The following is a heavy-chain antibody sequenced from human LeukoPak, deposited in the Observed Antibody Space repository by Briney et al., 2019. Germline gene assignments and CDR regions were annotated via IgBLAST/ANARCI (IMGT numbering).Heavy chain of an antibody. CDR2: ISYDGSNQ. V-gene: IGHV3-30*04. Sequence: PGRSLRLSCAASGFTFSSYAMHWVRQAPGKGLEWVAVISYDGSNQFYADSVKGRFTISRDNSKNTLNLQMNSLRAEDTALYYCASGYSSGWYDHWGQGTLVTVSS. J-gene: IGHJ5*02. CDR1: GFTFSSYA. D-gene: IGHD5-24*01. CDR3: ASGYSSGWYDH.